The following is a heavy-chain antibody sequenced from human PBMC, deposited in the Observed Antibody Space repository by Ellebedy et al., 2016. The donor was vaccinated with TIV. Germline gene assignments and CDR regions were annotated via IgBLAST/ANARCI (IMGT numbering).Heavy chain of an antibody. CDR3: AARGPQWGWFDP. J-gene: IGHJ5*02. Sequence: AASVKVSCKASGYTFTSYGISWVRQAPGQGLEWMGWISAYNGNTNYAQKLQDRVTMTTDTSTSTAYMELRSLRSDDTAVYYCAARGPQWGWFDPWGQGTLVTVSS. V-gene: IGHV1-18*04. CDR2: ISAYNGNT. CDR1: GYTFTSYG. D-gene: IGHD1-26*01.